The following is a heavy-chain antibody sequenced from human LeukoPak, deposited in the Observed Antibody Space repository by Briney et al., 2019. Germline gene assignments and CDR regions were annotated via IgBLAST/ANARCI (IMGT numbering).Heavy chain of an antibody. CDR2: IYYSGST. CDR3: ARDSSGYYPLY. Sequence: SETLSLTCTVSGGSLSSSSYYWGWIRQPPGKGLEWLGSIYYSGSTYYNPSLKSRVTLSVDTSKNQVSLKLSSVTAADTAVYDCARDSSGYYPLYWGQGTLVTVSS. J-gene: IGHJ4*02. V-gene: IGHV4-39*01. D-gene: IGHD3-22*01. CDR1: GGSLSSSSYY.